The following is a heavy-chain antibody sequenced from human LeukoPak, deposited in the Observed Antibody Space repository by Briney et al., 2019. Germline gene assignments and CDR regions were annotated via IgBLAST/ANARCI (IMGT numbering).Heavy chain of an antibody. V-gene: IGHV3-53*01. CDR3: ARVKDGYNYSYYYYYMDV. CDR1: GSSISSSSYY. Sequence: ETLSLTCTVSGSSISSSSYYWGWIRQPPGKGLEWVSGIVGGDGGTYYADSVKGRFIISRDNSENTLYLQMNSLRAEDTAVYYCARVKDGYNYSYYYYYMDVWGKGTTVTISS. CDR2: IVGGDGGT. D-gene: IGHD5-24*01. J-gene: IGHJ6*03.